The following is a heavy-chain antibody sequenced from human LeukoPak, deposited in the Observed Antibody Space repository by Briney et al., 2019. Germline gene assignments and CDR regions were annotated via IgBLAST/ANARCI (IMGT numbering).Heavy chain of an antibody. Sequence: ASVKVSCKASGYTYTTYGISWVRQAPGQGLEWMGWINAYSGNTDYTQNLQGRLTMATDTSTTTAYMELRSLRSDDTAVYYCVFGECSSTGCYPRRDHWGQGNLVTVSS. V-gene: IGHV1-18*01. CDR1: GYTYTTYG. J-gene: IGHJ4*02. D-gene: IGHD2-2*01. CDR2: INAYSGNT. CDR3: VFGECSSTGCYPRRDH.